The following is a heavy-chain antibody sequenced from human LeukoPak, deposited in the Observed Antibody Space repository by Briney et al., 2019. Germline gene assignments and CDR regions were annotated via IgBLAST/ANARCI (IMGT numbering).Heavy chain of an antibody. Sequence: ASETLSLTGTVSGGSNSSYYWSWIRQPAGKGLEWIGRIYTSGSTNYNPSLKSRVTMSVDTSKNQFSLKLSSVTAADTAVYYCARNWGSYYWYFDLWGRGTLVTVSS. CDR2: IYTSGST. CDR1: GGSNSSYY. V-gene: IGHV4-4*07. CDR3: ARNWGSYYWYFDL. D-gene: IGHD7-27*01. J-gene: IGHJ2*01.